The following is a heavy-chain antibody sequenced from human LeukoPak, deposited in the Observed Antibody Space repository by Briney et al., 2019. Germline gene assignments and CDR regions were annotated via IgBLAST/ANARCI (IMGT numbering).Heavy chain of an antibody. Sequence: RVASVKVSCKASGYTFTSYGISWVRQAPGEGLEWMGWISAYNGNTNYAQILQGRVTMTTDTSTSTAYMELRSLRSDDTAVYYCARAGIVVVVAATTDAIDIWGQGTMVTVSS. J-gene: IGHJ3*02. CDR3: ARAGIVVVVAATTDAIDI. CDR1: GYTFTSYG. CDR2: ISAYNGNT. D-gene: IGHD2-15*01. V-gene: IGHV1-18*04.